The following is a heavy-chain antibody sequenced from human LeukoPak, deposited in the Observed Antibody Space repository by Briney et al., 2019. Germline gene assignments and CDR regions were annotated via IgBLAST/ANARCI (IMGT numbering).Heavy chain of an antibody. CDR2: IIPIFGTT. V-gene: IGHV1-69*05. CDR1: GGTFSSNA. D-gene: IGHD5-18*01. CDR3: ARDWDVDTAMVASWFDP. Sequence: SVKVSCKASGGTFSSNAISWVLQAPGQGLEWMGRIIPIFGTTKYAQKFQGRVTITTDETTSTAYMELSSLRSEDTAVYYCARDWDVDTAMVASWFDPWGQGTLVTVSS. J-gene: IGHJ5*02.